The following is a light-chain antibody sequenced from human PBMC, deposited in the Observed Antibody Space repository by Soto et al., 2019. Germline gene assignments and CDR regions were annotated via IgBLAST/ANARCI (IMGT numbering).Light chain of an antibody. V-gene: IGKV1-17*01. CDR2: GAS. CDR1: QGIGNS. CDR3: LQYNSDHRT. Sequence: RASQGIGNSLSWYQQKPGAAPKRLIFGASTLQSGVPSTFSGSASGTEFTLTISSLQPEDFATYYCLQYNSDHRTFGQGTKVDI. J-gene: IGKJ1*01.